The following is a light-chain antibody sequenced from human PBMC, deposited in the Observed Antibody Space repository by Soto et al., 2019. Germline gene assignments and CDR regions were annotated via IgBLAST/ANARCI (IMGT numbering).Light chain of an antibody. V-gene: IGLV1-40*01. Sequence: QSVLTQPPSVSGAPGQRVTISCTGSSSNIGAGYDVHWYQQLPGTAPKLLIYGNSNRPSGVPDRFSGSNSGTSASLAITGLQAEDEADYYCQSYDSSLSGWVFGTGTKVTAL. CDR3: QSYDSSLSGWV. CDR2: GNS. CDR1: SSNIGAGYD. J-gene: IGLJ1*01.